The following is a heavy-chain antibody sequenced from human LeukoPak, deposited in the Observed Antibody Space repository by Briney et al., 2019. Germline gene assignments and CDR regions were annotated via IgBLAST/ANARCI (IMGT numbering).Heavy chain of an antibody. CDR2: ISYDGSNK. CDR1: GFTFSSYA. D-gene: IGHD7-27*01. J-gene: IGHJ4*02. V-gene: IGHV3-30-3*01. CDR3: TKDLSWGALDY. Sequence: PGGSLRLSCAASGFTFSSYAMHWVRQAPGKGLEWVAVISYDGSNKYYADSVKGRFTISRDNSKNTLYLQMNSLRAEDTAVYYCTKDLSWGALDYWGQGTLVTVSS.